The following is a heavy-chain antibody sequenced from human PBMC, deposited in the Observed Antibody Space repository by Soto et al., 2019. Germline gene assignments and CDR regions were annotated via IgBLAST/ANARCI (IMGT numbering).Heavy chain of an antibody. V-gene: IGHV3-21*04. CDR3: ARSVAGHYYYGMDV. CDR1: GFTFSSYS. Sequence: EVQLVESGGGLVKPGGSLRLSCAASGFTFSSYSMNWVRQAPGKGLEWVSSISSSSSYIYYADSVKGRFTISRDNAKNSLYLQMNSLRAEETAVYYCARSVAGHYYYGMDVWGQGTTVTVSS. D-gene: IGHD6-19*01. J-gene: IGHJ6*02. CDR2: ISSSSSYI.